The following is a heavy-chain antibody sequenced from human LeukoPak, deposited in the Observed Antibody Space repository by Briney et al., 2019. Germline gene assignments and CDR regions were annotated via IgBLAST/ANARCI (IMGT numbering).Heavy chain of an antibody. Sequence: GGSLRLSCAASGFTFSSYGMHWVRQAPGKGLEWVAFIRYDGSNKYYADSVKGRVTISRDNAKNSLYLQMNSLRAEDTAVYYCARAGFTFSDYFGSFFDYWGQGTLVTVSS. V-gene: IGHV3-30*02. CDR2: IRYDGSNK. CDR3: ARAGFTFSDYFGSFFDY. CDR1: GFTFSSYG. D-gene: IGHD3-10*01. J-gene: IGHJ4*02.